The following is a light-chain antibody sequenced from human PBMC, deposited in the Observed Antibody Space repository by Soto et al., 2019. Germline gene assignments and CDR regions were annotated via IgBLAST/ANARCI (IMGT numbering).Light chain of an antibody. CDR3: QQYADLPIT. V-gene: IGKV1-33*01. Sequence: DIQRTQSPSSRSASVGDRVTITCQASQDIDKFLNWYQKKPGKAPKLLIDDASNLQTGFPSRFSGSGSGTHFILTIGRLQTEDVAIYDCQQYADLPITFGQGTRVEI. CDR1: QDIDKF. J-gene: IGKJ5*01. CDR2: DAS.